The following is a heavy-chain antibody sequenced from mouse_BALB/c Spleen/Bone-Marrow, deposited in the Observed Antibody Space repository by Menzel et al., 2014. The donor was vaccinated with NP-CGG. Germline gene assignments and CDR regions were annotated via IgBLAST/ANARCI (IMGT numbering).Heavy chain of an antibody. CDR2: INPDSSTI. CDR1: GFDFSRYW. V-gene: IGHV4-1*02. CDR3: ARLSYYGRFAY. J-gene: IGHJ3*01. Sequence: EVKLMESGGGLVQPGGSLKLSCAASGFDFSRYWMSWVRQAPGKGLEWIGEINPDSSTINYTPSLKDKLIISRDNAKNTLYLQMSKVRSEDTALYYCARLSYYGRFAYWGQGTLVTVSA. D-gene: IGHD1-1*01.